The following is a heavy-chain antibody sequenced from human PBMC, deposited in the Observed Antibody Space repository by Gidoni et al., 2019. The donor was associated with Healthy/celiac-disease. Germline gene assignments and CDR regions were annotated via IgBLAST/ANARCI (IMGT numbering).Heavy chain of an antibody. CDR1: GYTFTSYY. D-gene: IGHD6-19*01. J-gene: IGHJ6*02. Sequence: QVQLVQSGAEGKKPGAAAKVSCKASGYTFTSYYMHWVRQAPGQGRAWLGIINPSCGSTSYAQKFQGRVTMTRDTSTSTVYMELSSLRSEDTAVYYCARDAPRGIAVYGMDVWGQGTTVTVSS. V-gene: IGHV1-46*03. CDR2: INPSCGST. CDR3: ARDAPRGIAVYGMDV.